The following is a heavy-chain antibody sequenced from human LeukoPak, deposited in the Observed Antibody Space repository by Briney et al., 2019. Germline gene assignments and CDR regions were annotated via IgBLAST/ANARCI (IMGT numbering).Heavy chain of an antibody. D-gene: IGHD3-22*01. CDR3: ARDPLRADSSGYSDY. V-gene: IGHV1-18*01. J-gene: IGHJ4*02. Sequence: ASVKVSCKASGYIFTNYGISWVRQAPGQGLEWMGWISAYNGNTNYAQKLQGRVTMTTDTSTSTAYMELRSLRSDDTAVYYCARDPLRADSSGYSDYWGQGTLVTVSS. CDR1: GYIFTNYG. CDR2: ISAYNGNT.